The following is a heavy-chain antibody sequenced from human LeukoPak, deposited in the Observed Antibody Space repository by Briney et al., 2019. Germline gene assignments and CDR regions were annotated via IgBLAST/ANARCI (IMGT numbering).Heavy chain of an antibody. D-gene: IGHD2-2*01. V-gene: IGHV3-11*06. CDR1: GFTFSDYY. CDR3: ARDSIYCSSTSCYGSFLYFDY. Sequence: PGGSLRLSCAASGFTFSDYYMSWIRQAPGKGLEWVSYISSSSSYTNYADSVKGRFTISRDNAKNSLYLQMNSLRAEDTAVYYCARDSIYCSSTSCYGSFLYFDYWGQGTLVTVSS. J-gene: IGHJ4*02. CDR2: ISSSSSYT.